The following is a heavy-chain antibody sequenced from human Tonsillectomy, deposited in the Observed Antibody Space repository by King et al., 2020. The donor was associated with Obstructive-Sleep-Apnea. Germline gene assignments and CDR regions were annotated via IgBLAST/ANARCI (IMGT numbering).Heavy chain of an antibody. J-gene: IGHJ4*02. CDR3: AKAYYYGSGSYYNWDY. D-gene: IGHD3-10*01. V-gene: IGHV3-30*02. Sequence: VQLVESGGGVVQPGGSLRLSCAASGFTFSSYGMHWVRQAPGKGLEWVAFIRYDGSNKYYADSVKGRFTISRDNSKTTLYLQMNSLRAEDTAVYYCAKAYYYGSGSYYNWDYWGQGTLVTVSS. CDR2: IRYDGSNK. CDR1: GFTFSSYG.